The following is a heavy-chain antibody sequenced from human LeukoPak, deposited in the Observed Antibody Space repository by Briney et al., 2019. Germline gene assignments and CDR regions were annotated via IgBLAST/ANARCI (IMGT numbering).Heavy chain of an antibody. CDR2: TNSDGSST. CDR1: GFTFSSYW. CDR3: ARGVWDSSGYYYNY. J-gene: IGHJ4*02. V-gene: IGHV3-74*01. D-gene: IGHD3-22*01. Sequence: GGSLRLSCAASGFTFSSYWMHWVRQAPGKGLVWVSRTNSDGSSTSYADSVKGRFTISRDNAKNTLSLQMSSLRAEDTAVYYCARGVWDSSGYYYNYWGQGTLVTVSS.